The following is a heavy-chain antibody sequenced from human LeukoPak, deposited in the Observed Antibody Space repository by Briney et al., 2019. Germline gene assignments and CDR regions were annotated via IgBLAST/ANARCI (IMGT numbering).Heavy chain of an antibody. J-gene: IGHJ4*02. V-gene: IGHV3-23*01. CDR2: LTGSGGNT. CDR1: GFTFSSYA. CDR3: AKNVAGPFDY. D-gene: IGHD6-19*01. Sequence: GGSLRLSCAASGFTFSSYAMSWVRQAPGKGLEWVSGLTGSGGNTYYADSVKGRFTISRDNSKNTLSLQMNSLRAEDTAVYYCAKNVAGPFDYWGQGTLVTVSS.